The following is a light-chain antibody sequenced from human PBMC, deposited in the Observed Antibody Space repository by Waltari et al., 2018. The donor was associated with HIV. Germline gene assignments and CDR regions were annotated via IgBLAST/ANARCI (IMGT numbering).Light chain of an antibody. CDR2: LND. V-gene: IGLV1-47*01. J-gene: IGLJ3*02. CDR1: HPNIGSNN. Sequence: QSVLTQPPSASGTPGQRVTISCSGSHPNIGSNNVHWYQQPPGAAPKLLISLNDQRPSGLPDRFPCCKSCTSSSLLIRGLRSEYGADYFCSVWDDPLAGWMFGGGTRLTV. CDR3: SVWDDPLAGWM.